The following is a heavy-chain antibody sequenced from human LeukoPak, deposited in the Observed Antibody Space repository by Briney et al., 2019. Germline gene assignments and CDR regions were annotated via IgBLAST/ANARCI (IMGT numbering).Heavy chain of an antibody. D-gene: IGHD6-13*01. CDR3: AREEHRLAEAGTSAFDL. Sequence: GGSLRLSCVASGFTFSENWMHWVRQAPGKGLAWVSHINRDGGLTNYADSVKGRFTTSRDNARNTVYLQMSSLRVEDTAIYFCAREEHRLAEAGTSAFDLGGQGTLVTVSP. V-gene: IGHV3-74*01. J-gene: IGHJ3*01. CDR2: INRDGGLT. CDR1: GFTFSENW.